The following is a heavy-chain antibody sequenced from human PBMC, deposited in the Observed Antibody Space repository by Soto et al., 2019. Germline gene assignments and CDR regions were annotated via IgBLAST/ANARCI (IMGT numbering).Heavy chain of an antibody. D-gene: IGHD3-9*01. V-gene: IGHV6-1*01. CDR1: GDSVSSNSAV. Sequence: PSQTLSLTCAISGDSVSSNSAVWNWIRQSPSRGLEWLGRTYYRSQWHYEYAVFVQSRISIDPDTSNNQFSLQLNSVTPEDTAVYYCVRLVGNSWLDHWGQGTLVTVSS. CDR2: TYYRSQWHY. CDR3: VRLVGNSWLDH. J-gene: IGHJ4*02.